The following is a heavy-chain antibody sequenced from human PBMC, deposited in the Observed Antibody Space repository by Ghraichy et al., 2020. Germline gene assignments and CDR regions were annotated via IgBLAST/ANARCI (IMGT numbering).Heavy chain of an antibody. J-gene: IGHJ6*02. CDR1: GFTFSSYA. V-gene: IGHV3-23*01. D-gene: IGHD4-11*01. CDR2: ISGSGGST. CDR3: AKALTDPYYYYAMDV. Sequence: GGSLRLSCAASGFTFSSYAMSWVRQAPGKGLEWVSAISGSGGSTYYADSVKGRFTISRDNSKNTLYLQMNSLRAEDTAVYYCAKALTDPYYYYAMDVWGQVTTVPVSS.